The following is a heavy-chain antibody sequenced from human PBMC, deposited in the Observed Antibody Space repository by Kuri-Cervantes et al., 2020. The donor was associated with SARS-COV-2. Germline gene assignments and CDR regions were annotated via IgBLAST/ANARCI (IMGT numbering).Heavy chain of an antibody. CDR2: IYYSGST. CDR3: ARAPKGDYDYVWGSYRYYSYYFDY. J-gene: IGHJ4*02. D-gene: IGHD3-16*02. V-gene: IGHV4-59*01. Sequence: SETLSLTCTVSGGSISSYYWSWIRQPPGKGLEWTGYIYYSGSTNYNPSLKSRVTISVDTSKNQFSLKLSSVTAADTAVYYCARAPKGDYDYVWGSYRYYSYYFDYWGQGTLVTVSS. CDR1: GGSISSYY.